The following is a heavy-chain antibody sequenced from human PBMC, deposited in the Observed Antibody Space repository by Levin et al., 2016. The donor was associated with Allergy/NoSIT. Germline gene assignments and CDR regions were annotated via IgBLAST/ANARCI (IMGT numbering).Heavy chain of an antibody. Sequence: SETLSLTCTVSGGSISSGSYYWSWIRQPAGKGLEWIGRIYTSGSTNYNPSLKSRVTISVDTSKNQFSLKLSSVTAADTAVYYCASLSQMGEAWFDPWGQGTLVTVSS. CDR2: IYTSGST. CDR3: ASLSQMGEAWFDP. V-gene: IGHV4-61*02. CDR1: GGSISSGSYY. J-gene: IGHJ5*02. D-gene: IGHD3-16*01.